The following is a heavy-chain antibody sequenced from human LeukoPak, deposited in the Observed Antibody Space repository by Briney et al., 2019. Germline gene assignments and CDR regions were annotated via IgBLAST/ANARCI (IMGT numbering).Heavy chain of an antibody. CDR3: ARHYGDYEAEYFQH. D-gene: IGHD4-17*01. CDR2: VIPMFATA. Sequence: VASVKVSCKASGGTFSSYAISWVRQAPGQGLEWMGGVIPMFATANYAPKFQDRVTITADESTSTAYMELSSLRSEDTAVYYCARHYGDYEAEYFQHWGQGTLVTVSS. CDR1: GGTFSSYA. J-gene: IGHJ1*01. V-gene: IGHV1-69*01.